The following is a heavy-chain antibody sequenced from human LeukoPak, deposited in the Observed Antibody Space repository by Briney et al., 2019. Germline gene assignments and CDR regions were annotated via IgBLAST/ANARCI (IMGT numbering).Heavy chain of an antibody. CDR3: ARLDAAAGRYLQFFY. V-gene: IGHV4-59*08. CDR1: GGSIINYY. Sequence: SETLSLTCTVSGGSIINYYWSWIRQSPEKGLEWIGYIHDSGSTNYNPSLKSRVTISVDTSKNQFSLKLSSVTAADTAVYYCARLDAAAGRYLQFFYWGQGTLVTVSS. CDR2: IHDSGST. J-gene: IGHJ4*02. D-gene: IGHD5-24*01.